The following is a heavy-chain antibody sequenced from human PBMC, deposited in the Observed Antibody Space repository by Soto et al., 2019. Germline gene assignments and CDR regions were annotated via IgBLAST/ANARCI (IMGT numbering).Heavy chain of an antibody. Sequence: GASVKVSCKASGYTFTGYYMHWVRQAPGQGLEWMGWINPNSGGTNYAQKFQGWVTMTRDTSISTAYMELSRLRSDDTAVYYCARAPNYGFPYFDYWGQGTLVTVSS. J-gene: IGHJ4*02. D-gene: IGHD4-17*01. CDR2: INPNSGGT. CDR3: ARAPNYGFPYFDY. CDR1: GYTFTGYY. V-gene: IGHV1-2*04.